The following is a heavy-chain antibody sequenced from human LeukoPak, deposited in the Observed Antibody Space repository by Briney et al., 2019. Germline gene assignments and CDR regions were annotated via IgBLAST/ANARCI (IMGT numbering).Heavy chain of an antibody. V-gene: IGHV4-4*07. CDR2: IYTSGTT. CDR3: ARYIVSYPHDAFDI. Sequence: SETLSLTCTVSGGSFSTYYWSWIRQPAGKGLEWIGHIYTSGTTNYNPSLKSRVTMSIDTSKNQFSLKLSSVTAADTAFYYCARYIVSYPHDAFDIWGQGTMVTVSS. J-gene: IGHJ3*02. D-gene: IGHD1-26*01. CDR1: GGSFSTYY.